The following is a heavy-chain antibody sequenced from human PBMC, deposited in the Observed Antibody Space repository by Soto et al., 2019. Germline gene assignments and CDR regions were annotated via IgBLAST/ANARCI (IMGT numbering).Heavy chain of an antibody. D-gene: IGHD3-10*01. V-gene: IGHV3-73*01. CDR1: GFTFSGSA. CDR3: AKDTKFRGSPAMVDY. Sequence: HPGGSLRISCAAPGFTFSGSAIHWVRQASGKGLEWVGRIRSKANSYATAYAASVKGRFTISRDDSKNTAYLQMNSLKTEDTAVYYCAKDTKFRGSPAMVDYWGQGT. CDR2: IRSKANSYAT. J-gene: IGHJ4*02.